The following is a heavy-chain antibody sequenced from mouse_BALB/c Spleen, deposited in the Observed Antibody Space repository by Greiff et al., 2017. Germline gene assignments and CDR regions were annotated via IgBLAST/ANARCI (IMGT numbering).Heavy chain of an antibody. CDR2: INPNNGGT. J-gene: IGHJ4*01. D-gene: IGHD3-2*01. CDR3: ARGRQLGLDAMDY. CDR1: GYTFTDYN. V-gene: IGHV1-18*01. Sequence: VQLQQSGPELVKPGASVKIPCKASGYTFTDYNMDWVKQSHGKSLEWIGDINPNNGGTIYNQKFKGKATLTVDKSSSTAYMELRSLTSEDTAVYYCARGRQLGLDAMDYWGQGTSVTVSS.